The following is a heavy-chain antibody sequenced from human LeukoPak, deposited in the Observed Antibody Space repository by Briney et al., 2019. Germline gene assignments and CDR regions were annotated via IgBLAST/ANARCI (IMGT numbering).Heavy chain of an antibody. CDR2: ITAYNGYT. V-gene: IGHV1-18*01. CDR3: ARGRGSSDWYYCDN. Sequence: ASVKVSCKASGYTFTKYGITWVRQAPGQGLEWMGWITAYNGYTKYAQNMQDRVTVTTDTSTSTAYLEVRSLRSDDTAVYYCARGRGSSDWYYCDNWGQGTLVTVSS. CDR1: GYTFTKYG. J-gene: IGHJ4*02. D-gene: IGHD6-19*01.